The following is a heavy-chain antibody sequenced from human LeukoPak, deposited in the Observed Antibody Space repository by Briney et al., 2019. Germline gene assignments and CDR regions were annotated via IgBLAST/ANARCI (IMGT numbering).Heavy chain of an antibody. J-gene: IGHJ6*02. V-gene: IGHV3-23*01. CDR3: AKKVGYCSSTSCYLYYYYGMDV. Sequence: GGSLRLSCAASGFTFSSYAMSWVRQAPGKGLEWVSAISGSGGSTYYADSVKGRFTISRDNSKNTLYLQTNSLRAEDTAVYYCAKKVGYCSSTSCYLYYYYGMDVWGQGTTVTVSS. D-gene: IGHD2-2*01. CDR2: ISGSGGST. CDR1: GFTFSSYA.